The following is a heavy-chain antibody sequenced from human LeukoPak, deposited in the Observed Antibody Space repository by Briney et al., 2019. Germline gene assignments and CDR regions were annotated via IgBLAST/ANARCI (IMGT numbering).Heavy chain of an antibody. J-gene: IGHJ5*02. D-gene: IGHD3-16*02. V-gene: IGHV4-4*02. CDR2: IYHSGST. CDR3: ARLRITFGGVIA. CDR1: GGSISSSNW. Sequence: SETLSLTCAVSGGSISSSNWWSWVRQPPGKGLEWIGEIYHSGSTNYNPSLKSRVTISVDTSKNQFSLKLSSVTAADTAVYYCARLRITFGGVIAWGQGTLVTVSS.